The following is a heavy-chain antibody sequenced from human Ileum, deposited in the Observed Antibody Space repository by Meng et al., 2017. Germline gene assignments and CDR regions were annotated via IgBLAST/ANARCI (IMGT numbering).Heavy chain of an antibody. CDR3: GKAPDY. CDR2: LYYNGNN. J-gene: IGHJ4*02. V-gene: IGHV4-39*07. Sequence: SETLSLTCTVSGDSFTGGAYYWGWIRQPPGKGLEWIGSLYYNGNNYYNPSLRGRATISIDKSKKQFSLKLNSVTAADTAVYYCGKAPDYWGQGTLVTVSS. CDR1: GDSFTGGAYY.